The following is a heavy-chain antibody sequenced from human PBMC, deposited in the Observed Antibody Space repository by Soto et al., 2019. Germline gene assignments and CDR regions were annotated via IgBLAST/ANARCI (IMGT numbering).Heavy chain of an antibody. J-gene: IGHJ5*02. CDR3: VRTAREGAVAPHWFDR. CDR2: VYYTGST. CDR1: GASIRSTDYY. V-gene: IGHV4-30-4*01. Sequence: TLSLTCTFSGASIRSTDYYWSWIRQSPVKGLEWIGYVYYTGSTYYNPSLMSRLTISVDTSKNQFSLKLTSVTAAETAVYYCVRTAREGAVAPHWFDRWGQGTQVTVSS. D-gene: IGHD2-21*02.